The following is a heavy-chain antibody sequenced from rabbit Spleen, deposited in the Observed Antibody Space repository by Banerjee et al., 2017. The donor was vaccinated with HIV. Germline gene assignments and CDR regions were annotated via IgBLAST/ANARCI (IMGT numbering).Heavy chain of an antibody. CDR1: GFSFSSNYY. Sequence: QSLEESGGDLVKPGTSLTLTCTASGFSFSSNYYMCWVRQAPGKGLEWIACIYTGSSGSTYYASWAKGRFTISKTSSTTVTLQMTSLTAADTATYFCAREASSGWGVVSFYFNLWGPGTLVTVS. D-gene: IGHD4-1*01. CDR3: AREASSGWGVVSFYFNL. V-gene: IGHV1S40*01. J-gene: IGHJ4*01. CDR2: IYTGSSGST.